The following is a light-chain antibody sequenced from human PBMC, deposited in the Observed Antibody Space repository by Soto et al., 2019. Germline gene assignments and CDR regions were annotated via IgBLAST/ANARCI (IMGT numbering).Light chain of an antibody. Sequence: QSVLTQPPSVSGAPGQRATSSCTGSSSNIGAGYDVHWYQQLPGTAPKLLIYGNSNRPSGVPDRFSGSKSGTSASLAITGLQAEDEADYYCQSYDSSLSGWVFGGGTKLTVL. CDR1: SSNIGAGYD. V-gene: IGLV1-40*01. J-gene: IGLJ3*02. CDR3: QSYDSSLSGWV. CDR2: GNS.